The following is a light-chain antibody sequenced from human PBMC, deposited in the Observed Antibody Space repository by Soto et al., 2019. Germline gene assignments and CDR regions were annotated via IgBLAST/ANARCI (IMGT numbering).Light chain of an antibody. J-gene: IGKJ1*01. CDR2: MDS. V-gene: IGKV2-28*01. CDR3: MHSIQYRWP. CDR1: QSLLYSNGFNC. Sequence: DLVMTQSPLSLSVTPGESASISCRSSQSLLYSNGFNCLDWYLQKPGQSPQLLIDMDSYRASGVPDMFSVSGSVTYFTLEISRVEAEDVRVYYCMHSIQYRWPYGRGTEVVIQ.